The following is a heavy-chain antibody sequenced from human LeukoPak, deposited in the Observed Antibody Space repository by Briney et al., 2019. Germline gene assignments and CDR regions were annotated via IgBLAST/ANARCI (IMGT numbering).Heavy chain of an antibody. V-gene: IGHV4-59*12. CDR3: ARTRAASTSSGAFDI. J-gene: IGHJ3*02. D-gene: IGHD2-2*01. Sequence: ASETLSLTCTVSGGSISSYYWSWIRQPPGKGLEWIGYIYNSGSTNYNPSLKSRVTISVDKSKNQFSLKLSSVTAADTAVYYCARTRAASTSSGAFDIWGQGTMVTVSS. CDR2: IYNSGST. CDR1: GGSISSYY.